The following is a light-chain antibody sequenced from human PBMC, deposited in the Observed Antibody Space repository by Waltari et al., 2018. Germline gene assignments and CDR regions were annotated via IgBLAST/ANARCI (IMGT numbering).Light chain of an antibody. CDR1: QSISNW. Sequence: DIQMPESPSTLSAPVGDTVIKACRASQSISNWLAWYQQKPGKAPKLLIYKASTLESVVPSRFSGSGSGTDVTLTISSLQPDDFATYYCQQYNSYSLLTFGGGTNIEIK. V-gene: IGKV1-5*03. CDR2: KAS. J-gene: IGKJ4*01. CDR3: QQYNSYSLLT.